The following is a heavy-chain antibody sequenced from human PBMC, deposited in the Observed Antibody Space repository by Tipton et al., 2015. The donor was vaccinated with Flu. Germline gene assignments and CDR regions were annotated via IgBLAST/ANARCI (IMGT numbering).Heavy chain of an antibody. D-gene: IGHD6-19*01. V-gene: IGHV4-59*12. CDR3: ARIAVAFDY. CDR1: DDSINYYY. Sequence: TLSLTCTVSDDSINYYYWSWVRQPPGKGLEWIGSIYHSGSTYYNPSLKSRVTMSVDTSKNQLSLRLRSVTAADTAVYYCARIAVAFDYWGQGTLVSVSS. CDR2: IYHSGST. J-gene: IGHJ4*02.